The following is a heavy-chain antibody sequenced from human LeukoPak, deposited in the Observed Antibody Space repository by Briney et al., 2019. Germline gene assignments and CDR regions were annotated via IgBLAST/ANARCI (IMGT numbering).Heavy chain of an antibody. CDR3: ARGYSSSWLY. CDR2: ISSNGGST. D-gene: IGHD6-13*01. Sequence: PGGSLRLSCAASGFTFSSYAMHWVRQAPGKGLEYVSAISSNGGSTYYANSVKGRFTISRDNSKNTLYLQMNSLRAEDTAVYYCARGYSSSWLYWGQGTLVTVSS. V-gene: IGHV3-64*01. CDR1: GFTFSSYA. J-gene: IGHJ4*02.